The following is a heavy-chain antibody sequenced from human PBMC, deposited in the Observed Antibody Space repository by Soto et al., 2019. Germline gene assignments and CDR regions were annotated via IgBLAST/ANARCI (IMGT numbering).Heavy chain of an antibody. J-gene: IGHJ4*02. CDR2: IKGDGSEK. D-gene: IGHD2-21*01. CDR1: GFTFSISW. Sequence: EVHLVESGGGLVQPGGSLTLSCAASGFTFSISWMNWVRQAPGKGLEWVANIKGDGSEKYSVDSVKGRFTISRYNAKNSLYLQMNSLRAEDTAVYYCAAGFPPDFWGQGTLVTVSS. CDR3: AAGFPPDF. V-gene: IGHV3-7*01.